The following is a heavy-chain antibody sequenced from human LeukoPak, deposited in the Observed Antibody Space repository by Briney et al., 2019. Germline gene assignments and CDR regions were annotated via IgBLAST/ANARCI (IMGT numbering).Heavy chain of an antibody. D-gene: IGHD3-22*01. Sequence: GGSLRLSCAASGFTFSSYSMNWVRQAPGKGLEWVSYISSSSSTIYYADSVKGRFTISRDNAKNSLYLQMNSLRAEDTAVYYCAREGAKDYYDSSGCVDWGQGTLVTVSS. J-gene: IGHJ4*02. V-gene: IGHV3-48*01. CDR2: ISSSSSTI. CDR3: AREGAKDYYDSSGCVD. CDR1: GFTFSSYS.